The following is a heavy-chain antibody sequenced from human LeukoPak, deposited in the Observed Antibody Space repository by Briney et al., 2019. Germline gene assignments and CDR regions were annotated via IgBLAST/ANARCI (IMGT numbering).Heavy chain of an antibody. CDR2: ISSSSSYI. J-gene: IGHJ4*02. CDR1: GFTFSSYS. Sequence: KPGGSLRLSCAASGFTFSSYSMNWVRQAPGKGLEWVSSISSSSSYIYYADSVKGRFTISRDNAKNSLYLQMNSLRAEDTAVYYCARDLQVVAATLDYWGRGTLVTVSS. CDR3: ARDLQVVAATLDY. D-gene: IGHD2-15*01. V-gene: IGHV3-21*01.